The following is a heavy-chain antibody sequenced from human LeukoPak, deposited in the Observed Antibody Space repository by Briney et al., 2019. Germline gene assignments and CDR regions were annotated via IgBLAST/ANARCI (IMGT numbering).Heavy chain of an antibody. CDR3: ARSYDFWSGYSPNWFDP. CDR1: GGSISSGGYY. V-gene: IGHV4-31*03. CDR2: IYYSGST. J-gene: IGHJ5*02. Sequence: SETLSLTCTVSGGSISSGGYYWSWIRQRPGKGLEWIGYIYYSGSTYYNPSLKSRVTISVDTSKNQFSLKLSSVTAADTAVYYCARSYDFWSGYSPNWFDPWGQGTLVTVSS. D-gene: IGHD3-3*01.